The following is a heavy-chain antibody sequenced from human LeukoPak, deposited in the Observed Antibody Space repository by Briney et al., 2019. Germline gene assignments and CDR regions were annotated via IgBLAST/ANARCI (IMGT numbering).Heavy chain of an antibody. Sequence: SETLSLTCAGYGGSFSGYYWSWIRQPPGKGLEWIGEINHSGSTNYNPSLKSRVTISVDTSKNQFSLQMSSVTAADTAVYYCARRTSTYVWGRYRYNWFDPWGQGTLVTVSS. CDR3: ARRTSTYVWGRYRYNWFDP. CDR1: GGSFSGYY. V-gene: IGHV4-34*01. J-gene: IGHJ5*02. CDR2: INHSGST. D-gene: IGHD3-16*02.